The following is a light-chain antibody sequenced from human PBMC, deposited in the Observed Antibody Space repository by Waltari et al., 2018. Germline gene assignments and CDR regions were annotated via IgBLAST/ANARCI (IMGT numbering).Light chain of an antibody. Sequence: GSSSNIGRSYVYWYQQFPGTAPKLLIYTNDQRPSGVPDRFSGSKSGTSASLAISGLRSEDEADYYCAAWDDSLSGHVVFGGGTKLTVL. CDR3: AAWDDSLSGHVV. J-gene: IGLJ2*01. CDR2: TND. CDR1: SSNIGRSY. V-gene: IGLV1-47*02.